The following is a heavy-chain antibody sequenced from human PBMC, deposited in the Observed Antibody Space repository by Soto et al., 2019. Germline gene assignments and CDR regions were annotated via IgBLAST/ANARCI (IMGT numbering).Heavy chain of an antibody. V-gene: IGHV1-18*04. Sequence: QVQLVQSGTEVKKPGASVKVSCKASGYTFTNYGISWVRQAHGQGLEWMGWISGYNGNTNYAQRLQGRVTMTTDTSTRTAYMDLRSLRSDDTAVYYCASEDSTDPYFDYWVQGTLVTVSS. CDR1: GYTFTNYG. CDR2: ISGYNGNT. CDR3: ASEDSTDPYFDY. J-gene: IGHJ4*02. D-gene: IGHD2-15*01.